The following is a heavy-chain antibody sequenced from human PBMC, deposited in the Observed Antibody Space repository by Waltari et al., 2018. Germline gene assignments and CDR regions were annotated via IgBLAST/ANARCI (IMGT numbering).Heavy chain of an antibody. CDR1: GFSLSTSGVG. CDR2: IYWNDDK. CDR3: AHRSGSVDYFDY. Sequence: QITLKESGPTLVKPTQTLTLTCTFSGFSLSTSGVGVGWIRQPPGKALEWLALIYWNDDKRYSPSLKSRLTITKDTSKNQVVLTMTNMDPVDTATYYCAHRSGSVDYFDYWGQGTLVTVSS. J-gene: IGHJ4*02. V-gene: IGHV2-5*01. D-gene: IGHD6-25*01.